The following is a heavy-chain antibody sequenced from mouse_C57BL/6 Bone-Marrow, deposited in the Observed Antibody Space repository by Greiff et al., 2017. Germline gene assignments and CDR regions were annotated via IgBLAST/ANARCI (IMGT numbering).Heavy chain of an antibody. CDR2: ISYDGSN. V-gene: IGHV3-6*01. D-gene: IGHD2-4*01. J-gene: IGHJ4*01. CDR1: GYSITSGYY. CDR3: ARDDDYLYYYAMDY. Sequence: EVQLVESGPGLVKPSQSLSLTCSVTGYSITSGYYWNWIRQFPGNKLEWMGYISYDGSNNYNPSLKNRISITRDTSKNQFFLKLNSVTTEDTATYYCARDDDYLYYYAMDYWGQGTSVTVSS.